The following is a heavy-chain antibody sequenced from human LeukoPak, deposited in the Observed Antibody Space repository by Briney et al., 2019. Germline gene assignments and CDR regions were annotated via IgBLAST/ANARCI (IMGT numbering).Heavy chain of an antibody. V-gene: IGHV3-33*01. CDR1: GFTFSSYG. J-gene: IGHJ4*02. D-gene: IGHD1-26*01. CDR2: IWYDGSNK. CDR3: GGGGELHFDY. Sequence: RGGSLSLSCAASGFTFSSYGMHWVRQAPGKGLEWVAVIWYDGSNKYYADSVKGRFTISRDNSKNTLYLQMNSLRAADTAVYYCGGGGELHFDYWGQGTLVTVSS.